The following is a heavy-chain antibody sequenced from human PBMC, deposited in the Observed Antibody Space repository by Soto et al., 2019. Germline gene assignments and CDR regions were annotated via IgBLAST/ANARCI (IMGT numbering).Heavy chain of an antibody. D-gene: IGHD2-8*01. V-gene: IGHV3-30-3*01. CDR3: ARAPDIVLIRAYYYYGTDV. J-gene: IGHJ6*01. CDR2: ISYDGSNK. Sequence: QVQLVESGGGVVQPGRSLRLSCAASGFTFSSYAMHWVRQAPGKGLEWVAVISYDGSNKYYADSVKGRFTISRDNSKNTLSVQMNSLSPEDTAVYYCARAPDIVLIRAYYYYGTDVW. CDR1: GFTFSSYA.